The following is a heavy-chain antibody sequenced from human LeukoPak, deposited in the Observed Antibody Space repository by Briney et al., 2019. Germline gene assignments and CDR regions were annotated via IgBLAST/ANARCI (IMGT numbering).Heavy chain of an antibody. CDR2: MNPNSGNT. Sequence: PAASVKVSCKASGYTFTSYDINWVRQATGQGLEWMGWMNPNSGNTGYAQKFQGRVTMTRNTSISTAYMELSSLRSEDTAVYYCATEGYCSGGSCYFGPDWGQGTLVTVSS. D-gene: IGHD2-15*01. V-gene: IGHV1-8*01. J-gene: IGHJ4*02. CDR3: ATEGYCSGGSCYFGPD. CDR1: GYTFTSYD.